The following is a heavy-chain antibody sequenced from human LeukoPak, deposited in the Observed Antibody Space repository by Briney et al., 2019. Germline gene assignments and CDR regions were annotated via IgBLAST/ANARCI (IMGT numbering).Heavy chain of an antibody. CDR3: AKSGFIYGDKRNWFAP. CDR2: IKQDGSEK. CDR1: GFTFSDYW. V-gene: IGHV3-7*01. Sequence: PGGSLRLSCAASGFTFSDYWMSWVRQAPGKGLEWVANIKQDGSEKYCVDSVKGRFTISRDNAKNSLDLQMNSLRVEDTAVYYCAKSGFIYGDKRNWFAPWRQGTLVTVSS. J-gene: IGHJ5*02. D-gene: IGHD5-18*01.